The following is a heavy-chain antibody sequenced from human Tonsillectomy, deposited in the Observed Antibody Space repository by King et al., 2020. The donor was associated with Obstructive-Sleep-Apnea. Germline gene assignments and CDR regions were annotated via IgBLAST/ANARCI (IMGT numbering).Heavy chain of an antibody. CDR3: ARQKVGHGDYNFDY. CDR1: GYSFTSYW. Sequence: VQLVESGAEVKKPGESLKISCNGSGYSFTSYWIGWVRQMPGKGLELMGFIYPGDSDTRYSPSFQGQVTISAAKSISTAYLQWSSLKASDTAMYYCARQKVGHGDYNFDYWGQGTLVTVSS. D-gene: IGHD4-17*01. CDR2: IYPGDSDT. V-gene: IGHV5-51*01. J-gene: IGHJ4*02.